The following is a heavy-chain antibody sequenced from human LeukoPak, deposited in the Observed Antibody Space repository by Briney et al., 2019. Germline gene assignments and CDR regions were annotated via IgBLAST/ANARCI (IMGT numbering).Heavy chain of an antibody. CDR1: GYTFTSYD. J-gene: IGHJ4*02. CDR3: AIVIGVTVTTSFDY. D-gene: IGHD4-11*01. Sequence: ASVKVSCKASGYTFTSYDINWVRQAPGQGLEWMGWISAYNGKTYYAQKFQGRVTVTEDTSTDTAYMELSSLRSEDTAVYYCAIVIGVTVTTSFDYWGQGTLVTVSS. CDR2: ISAYNGKT. V-gene: IGHV1-18*01.